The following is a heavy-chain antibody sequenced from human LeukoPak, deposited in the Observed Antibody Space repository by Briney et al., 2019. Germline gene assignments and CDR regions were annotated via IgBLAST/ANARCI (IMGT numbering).Heavy chain of an antibody. V-gene: IGHV1-2*02. CDR3: ARDQVLRYFDWLFQSDY. CDR2: INPNSGGT. D-gene: IGHD3-9*01. Sequence: EASVKVSCEASGYTFTGYYMHWVRQAPGQGLEWMGWINPNSGGTNYAQKFQGRVTMTRDTSISTAYMELSRLRSDDTAVYYCARDQVLRYFDWLFQSDYWGQGTLVTVSS. CDR1: GYTFTGYY. J-gene: IGHJ4*02.